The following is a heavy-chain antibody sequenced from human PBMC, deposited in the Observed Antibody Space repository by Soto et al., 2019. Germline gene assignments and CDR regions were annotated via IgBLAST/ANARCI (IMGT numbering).Heavy chain of an antibody. CDR1: GFTFSSYG. D-gene: IGHD2-15*01. CDR2: IWYDGSNK. Sequence: QVQLVESGGGVVQPGRSLRLSCAASGFTFSSYGMHWFRQAPGKVLEWVAVIWYDGSNKYYADSVKGRFTISRDNSKNTLYLQMTSLRAEDTAVYYCARDAPIYCSGGSCSGGWFDPWGQGTLVTVSS. CDR3: ARDAPIYCSGGSCSGGWFDP. J-gene: IGHJ5*02. V-gene: IGHV3-33*01.